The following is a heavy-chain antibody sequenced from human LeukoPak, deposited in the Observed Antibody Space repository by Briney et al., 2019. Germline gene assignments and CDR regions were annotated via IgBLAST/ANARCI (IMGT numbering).Heavy chain of an antibody. CDR1: GFNFNNAY. V-gene: IGHV3-74*01. Sequence: PGGSLRLSCAASGFNFNNAYMTWVRQAPGKGLVWVSRINIDGSSTSYADSVKGRFPILRDNAKNSLYLQMNSLRAEDTAIYYCARDPYNGNYGDSYYYYMDVWGKGTTVTISS. CDR3: ARDPYNGNYGDSYYYYMDV. D-gene: IGHD1-26*01. J-gene: IGHJ6*03. CDR2: INIDGSST.